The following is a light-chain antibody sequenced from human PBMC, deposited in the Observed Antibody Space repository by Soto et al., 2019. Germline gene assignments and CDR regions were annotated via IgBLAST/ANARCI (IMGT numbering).Light chain of an antibody. V-gene: IGLV2-8*01. CDR1: RDDVGGYNY. Sequence: QSGLTQPPSASGSLGQTVTISCTDTRDDVGGYNYVSWYQQHPGEAPKLLIYEVNKRPSGVAARFSGSKSGNTASLTVSGLQADDEAVYYCNSYVTSNVVVFGGGTKLTVL. CDR3: NSYVTSNVVV. J-gene: IGLJ2*01. CDR2: EVN.